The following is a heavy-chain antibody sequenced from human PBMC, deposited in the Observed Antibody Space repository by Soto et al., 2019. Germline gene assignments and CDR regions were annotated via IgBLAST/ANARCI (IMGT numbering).Heavy chain of an antibody. CDR3: ARGLASLPVFAFDI. CDR2: VYWNDDA. J-gene: IGHJ3*02. Sequence: SGPTLVNPTQTLTLTCTLSGISLSTSGVGLGWIRQTPGKALEWLALVYWNDDARYSPSLRSRLTITKDTSKNQAVLTMTNMDPVDTATYYCARGLASLPVFAFDIWGQGTVVTVSS. V-gene: IGHV2-5*01. CDR1: GISLSTSGVG.